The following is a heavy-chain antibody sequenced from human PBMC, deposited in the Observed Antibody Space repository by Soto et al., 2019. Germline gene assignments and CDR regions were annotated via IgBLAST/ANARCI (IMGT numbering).Heavy chain of an antibody. V-gene: IGHV3-30-3*01. CDR3: AREPGGVTTPGGYYGMDV. Sequence: GGSLRLSCAASGFTFSSYAMHWVRQAPGKGLEWVAVISYDGSNKYYADSVKGRFTISRDNSKNTLYLQMNSLRAEDTAVYYCAREPGGVTTPGGYYGMDVWGQGT. J-gene: IGHJ6*02. CDR2: ISYDGSNK. CDR1: GFTFSSYA. D-gene: IGHD4-17*01.